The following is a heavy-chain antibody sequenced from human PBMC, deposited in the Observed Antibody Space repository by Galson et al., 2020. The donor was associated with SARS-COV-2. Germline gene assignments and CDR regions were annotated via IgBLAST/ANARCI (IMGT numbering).Heavy chain of an antibody. Sequence: GESLKISCAASGFTFSDYYMSCIRQAPGKGLEWVSYISGSGNTKYYTDSVKGRFTISRDNSKNSLYLQMNSLRAEDTAVYYCARGMVATPVENSLEELNNDDGFDMWGQGTMVTVSS. D-gene: IGHD5-12*01. CDR1: GFTFSDYY. CDR3: ARGMVATPVENSLEELNNDDGFDM. J-gene: IGHJ3*02. CDR2: ISGSGNTK. V-gene: IGHV3-11*01.